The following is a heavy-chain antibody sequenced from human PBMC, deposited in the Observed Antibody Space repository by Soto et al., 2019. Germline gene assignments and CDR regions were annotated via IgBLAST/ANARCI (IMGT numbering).Heavy chain of an antibody. CDR2: INPSGGST. CDR3: ARGGLEKQWLADFDY. Sequence: ASVKVSCKASGYTFTSYYMHWVRQAPGQGLEWMGIINPSGGSTSYAQKFQGRVTMTRDTSTSTVYMELSSLRSEDTAEYYCARGGLEKQWLADFDYWGQGTLVTVSS. CDR1: GYTFTSYY. D-gene: IGHD6-19*01. J-gene: IGHJ4*02. V-gene: IGHV1-46*01.